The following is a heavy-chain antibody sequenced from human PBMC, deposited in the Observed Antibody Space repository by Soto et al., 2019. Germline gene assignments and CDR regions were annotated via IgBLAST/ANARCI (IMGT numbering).Heavy chain of an antibody. D-gene: IGHD6-19*01. Sequence: PGGSLRLSCSVAGFTVSDSMSWVRQAPGKGLECVSFIHSDGSTHYTDSVRGRFTISRDNSKNTLYLQMNSLRADDTAVYYCGKERRGRGWFVCNYWGQGIVVTVSS. CDR3: GKERRGRGWFVCNY. J-gene: IGHJ4*02. CDR2: IHSDGST. CDR1: GFTVSDS. V-gene: IGHV3-53*01.